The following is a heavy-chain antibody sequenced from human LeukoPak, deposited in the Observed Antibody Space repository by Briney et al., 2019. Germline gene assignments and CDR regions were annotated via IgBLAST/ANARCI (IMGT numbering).Heavy chain of an antibody. J-gene: IGHJ4*02. Sequence: PGGSLRLSCAASGFIFSGHSMNWVRQAPGKGLEWVSAISSSSTYIYYADSVKGRFTISRDNAKNSLYLQMSSLRVEDTAVYYCARGTSAGGSWGQGTLVIVSS. V-gene: IGHV3-21*01. CDR2: ISSSSTYI. CDR3: ARGTSAGGS. CDR1: GFIFSGHS. D-gene: IGHD1-14*01.